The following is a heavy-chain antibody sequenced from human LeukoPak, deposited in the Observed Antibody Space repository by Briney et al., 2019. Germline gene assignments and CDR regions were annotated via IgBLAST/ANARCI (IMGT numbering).Heavy chain of an antibody. CDR1: GGSFSDYF. Sequence: SETLSLTCAVYGGSFSDYFWGWIRQPPGKGLEWIGEINRSGRTYYTPSLKSRVTISVDTSKNQFSLNLSSVTAADTAVYYCARDLVVLPAATPYGMDVGGQGTTGTASS. V-gene: IGHV4-34*01. J-gene: IGHJ6*02. CDR3: ARDLVVLPAATPYGMDV. CDR2: INRSGRT. D-gene: IGHD2-2*01.